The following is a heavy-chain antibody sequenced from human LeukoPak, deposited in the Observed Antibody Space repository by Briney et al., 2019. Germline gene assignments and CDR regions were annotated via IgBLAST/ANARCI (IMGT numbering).Heavy chain of an antibody. CDR2: IKEDGSEK. Sequence: PGGSLRLSCAASRFTFSSYWMSWARQAPGKGLEWVANIKEDGSEKYYVDSVKGRFTISRDNAKNSLYLQMNSLRAEDTAVYYCARDLGYCSSTSPCYGMDVWGQGTTVTVSS. V-gene: IGHV3-7*01. CDR3: ARDLGYCSSTSPCYGMDV. CDR1: RFTFSSYW. J-gene: IGHJ6*02. D-gene: IGHD2-2*01.